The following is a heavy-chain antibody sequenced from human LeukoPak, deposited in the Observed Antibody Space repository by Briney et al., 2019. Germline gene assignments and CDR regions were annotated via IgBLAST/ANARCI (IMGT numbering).Heavy chain of an antibody. Sequence: SQTLSLTCSVSGGSISSSGYYWSWIRQPPGKGLEWIGYIYYSGSTYYNPSLKSRVTISVDTSKNQFSLKLSSVTAADTAVYYCARDPLLAAAGTTYWGQGTLVTVSS. CDR2: IYYSGST. J-gene: IGHJ4*02. CDR3: ARDPLLAAAGTTY. D-gene: IGHD6-13*01. CDR1: GGSISSSGYY. V-gene: IGHV4-30-4*01.